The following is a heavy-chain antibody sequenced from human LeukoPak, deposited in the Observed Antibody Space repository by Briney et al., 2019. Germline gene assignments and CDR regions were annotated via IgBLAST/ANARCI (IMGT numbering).Heavy chain of an antibody. D-gene: IGHD3-22*01. V-gene: IGHV3-21*01. J-gene: IGHJ1*01. CDR2: ISGSSSYI. CDR1: GFTFSTYN. CDR3: AKDRYYYDSSGSGDQYFQH. Sequence: GGSLRLSCAASGFTFSTYNMNWVRQAPEEGLEWVSSISGSSSYIYYADSVKGRFTISRDNAKNSLYLQMNSLRAEDTAVYYCAKDRYYYDSSGSGDQYFQHWGQGTLVTVSS.